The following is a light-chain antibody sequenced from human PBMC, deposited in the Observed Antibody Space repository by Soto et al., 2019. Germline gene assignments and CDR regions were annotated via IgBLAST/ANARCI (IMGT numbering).Light chain of an antibody. CDR2: DAS. CDR1: QSVSSN. Sequence: EIEMTHSPATLSVSPWEIATLSCRASQSVSSNLAWYQQKPGQTPRLLIYDASNRATGIPARFSGSRSGTDFTLTISSLEPEDFAVYYCQQRSIWPLTFGGGTKVDIK. CDR3: QQRSIWPLT. V-gene: IGKV3-11*01. J-gene: IGKJ4*01.